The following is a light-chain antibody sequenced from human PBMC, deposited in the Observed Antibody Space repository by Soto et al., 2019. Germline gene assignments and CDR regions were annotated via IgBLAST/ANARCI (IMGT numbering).Light chain of an antibody. CDR3: QRYSVFPLT. CDR1: ESISSW. J-gene: IGKJ4*01. CDR2: KAS. V-gene: IGKV1-5*03. Sequence: DIQMTQFPSTLSASVGDRVTITCRASESISSWLAWYQQKPGKAPKILIYKASTLQSGVPSRFTGSGSGTEFTLTISSLQPDDFATYYCQRYSVFPLTFGGGTKVEIK.